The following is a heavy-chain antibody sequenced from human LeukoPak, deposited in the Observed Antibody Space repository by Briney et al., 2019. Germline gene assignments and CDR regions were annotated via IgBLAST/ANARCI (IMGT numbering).Heavy chain of an antibody. CDR3: AKDSRDGYNYDY. V-gene: IGHV3-30*18. CDR1: GFTFSSYG. Sequence: AGESLTLSCSPSGFTFSSYGMHWVRQAPGKGLEWVAVISYDGSNKYYADSVKGRFTISRDNSKNTLYLQMNSLRAEDTAVYYCAKDSRDGYNYDYWGQGTLVTVSS. J-gene: IGHJ4*02. CDR2: ISYDGSNK. D-gene: IGHD5-24*01.